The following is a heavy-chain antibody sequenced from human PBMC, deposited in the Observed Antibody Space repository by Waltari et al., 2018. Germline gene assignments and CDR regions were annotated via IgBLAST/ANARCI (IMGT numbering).Heavy chain of an antibody. J-gene: IGHJ4*02. CDR2: ISDAGGII. CDR3: ARGSGVDS. Sequence: EVQLLESGGGLVQPGGSMRLSLAASGFSFSTYVMNWVRQAHGKGLEWVSSISDAGGIINYADSVKGRFTISRDNSKNTLYLQMNSRRADDTAVYYCARGSGVDSWGQGTLVTVSS. CDR1: GFSFSTYV. D-gene: IGHD7-27*01. V-gene: IGHV3-23*01.